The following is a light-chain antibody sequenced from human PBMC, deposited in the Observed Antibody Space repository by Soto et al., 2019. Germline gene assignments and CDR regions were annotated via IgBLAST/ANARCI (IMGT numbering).Light chain of an antibody. V-gene: IGKV1-5*01. J-gene: IGKJ1*01. Sequence: DIQMTHSPSTLSASLVDIFTITCRASQSISSWLAWYQQKPGKAPKLLIYDASSLESGVPSRFSGSGSGTEFTLTISSLQPEDFATYYCQQTYTPPRTFGQGTKVDIK. CDR2: DAS. CDR1: QSISSW. CDR3: QQTYTPPRT.